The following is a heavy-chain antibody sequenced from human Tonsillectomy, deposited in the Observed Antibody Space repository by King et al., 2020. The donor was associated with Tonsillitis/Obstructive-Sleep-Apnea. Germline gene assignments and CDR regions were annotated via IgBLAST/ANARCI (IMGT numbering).Heavy chain of an antibody. Sequence: ITLKESGPTLVKPTRTLTLTCTFSGFSLSTSGVSVGWIRQPPGKALEWLALIYWDDDKRYSPSLKSRLTITKDTSKNQVVLTMTNMDPVDTGTYYCAHVAPLVRQWLAYFDYWGQGTLVTVSS. J-gene: IGHJ4*02. CDR3: AHVAPLVRQWLAYFDY. CDR1: GFSLSTSGVS. CDR2: IYWDDDK. V-gene: IGHV2-5*02. D-gene: IGHD6-19*01.